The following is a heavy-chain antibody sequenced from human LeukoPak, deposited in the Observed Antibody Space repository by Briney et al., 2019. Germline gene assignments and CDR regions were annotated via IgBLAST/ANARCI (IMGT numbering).Heavy chain of an antibody. CDR3: ARGDIVVVPAALRYYYYYMDV. J-gene: IGHJ6*03. V-gene: IGHV1-69*13. CDR2: IIPIFGTA. Sequence: ASVKVSCKASGGTFSSYAISWVRQAPGQGLEWMGGIIPIFGTANYAQKFQGRVTITADESTSTAYVELSSLRSEDTAVYYCARGDIVVVPAALRYYYYYMDVWGKGTTVTVSS. CDR1: GGTFSSYA. D-gene: IGHD2-2*01.